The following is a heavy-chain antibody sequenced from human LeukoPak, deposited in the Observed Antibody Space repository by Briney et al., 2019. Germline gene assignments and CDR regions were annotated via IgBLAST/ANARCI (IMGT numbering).Heavy chain of an antibody. D-gene: IGHD2-15*01. CDR2: IIPIFGTA. CDR3: ARSPPRYCSGGSCYPEYYFDY. V-gene: IGHV1-69*13. CDR1: GYTFSAYD. Sequence: GASVKVSCKASGYTFSAYDISWMRQAPGQGLEWMGGIIPIFGTANYAQKFQGRVTITADESTSTAYMELSSLRSEDTAVYYCARSPPRYCSGGSCYPEYYFDYWGQGTLVTVSS. J-gene: IGHJ4*02.